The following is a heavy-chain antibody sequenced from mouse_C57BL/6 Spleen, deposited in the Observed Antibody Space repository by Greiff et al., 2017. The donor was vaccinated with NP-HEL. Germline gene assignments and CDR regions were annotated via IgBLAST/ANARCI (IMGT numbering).Heavy chain of an antibody. D-gene: IGHD2-5*01. Sequence: QVQLQQSGAELVRPGASVTLSCKASGYTFTDYEMHWVKQTPVHVLEWIGAIDPETGGTAYNQKFKGKAILTADKSSSTAYMELRSLTSEDSAVYYCTIYYSNYWGQGTTLTVSS. CDR2: IDPETGGT. V-gene: IGHV1-15*01. J-gene: IGHJ2*01. CDR3: TIYYSNY. CDR1: GYTFTDYE.